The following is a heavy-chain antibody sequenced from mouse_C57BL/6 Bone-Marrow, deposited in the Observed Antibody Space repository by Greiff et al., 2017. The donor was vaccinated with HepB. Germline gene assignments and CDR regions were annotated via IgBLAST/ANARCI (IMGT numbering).Heavy chain of an antibody. CDR3: AGLTGAYFDY. Sequence: EVQLQQSGPELVKPGASVKISCKASGYTFTDYYMNWVKQSHGKSLEWIGDINPNNGGTSYNQKFKGKATLTVDKSSSTAYMELRSLTSEDSAVYYCAGLTGAYFDYWGQGTTLTVSS. V-gene: IGHV1-26*01. CDR2: INPNNGGT. CDR1: GYTFTDYY. D-gene: IGHD4-1*01. J-gene: IGHJ2*01.